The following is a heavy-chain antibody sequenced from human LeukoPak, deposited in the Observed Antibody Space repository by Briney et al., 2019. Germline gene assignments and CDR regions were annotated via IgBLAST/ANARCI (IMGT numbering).Heavy chain of an antibody. Sequence: GASVKVSCKASGYTFTSYDINWVRQATGQGLEWMGWMNPNSGNTGYAQKFQGRVTITRNTSISTAYMELSSLRSEDTAVYYCARVGSDIHHYSSTCCYNYYYYMDVWGKGTTVTVSS. CDR1: GYTFTSYD. J-gene: IGHJ6*03. CDR2: MNPNSGNT. CDR3: ARVGSDIHHYSSTCCYNYYYYMDV. V-gene: IGHV1-8*03. D-gene: IGHD2-2*02.